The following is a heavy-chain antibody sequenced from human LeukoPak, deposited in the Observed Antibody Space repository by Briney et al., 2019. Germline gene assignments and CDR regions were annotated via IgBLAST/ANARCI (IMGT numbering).Heavy chain of an antibody. J-gene: IGHJ4*02. CDR3: ARVYDSSGYYFFDY. V-gene: IGHV1-2*02. CDR1: GYTFTGYY. CDR2: INPNNGGT. D-gene: IGHD3-22*01. Sequence: ASVKVSCKASGYTFTGYYMHGVRQAPGQGLEWMGWINPNNGGTNYAQKFQGRVTMTRDTSISTAYMELSRLRSDDTAVYYCARVYDSSGYYFFDYWGQETLVTVSS.